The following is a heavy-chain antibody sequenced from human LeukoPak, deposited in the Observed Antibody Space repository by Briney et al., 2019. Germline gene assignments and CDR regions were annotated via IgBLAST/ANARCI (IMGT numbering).Heavy chain of an antibody. CDR1: GGSVSSGSYY. V-gene: IGHV4-61*01. Sequence: SETLSLTCTVSGGSVSSGSYYWGWIRQPPGKGLEWIGDIYYSGSTNYHRSLKSRLTISVDASKNQFSLRASSVTAADTAVYYCARHGPLSRFSSSSGWFDPWGQGTLVTVSS. J-gene: IGHJ5*02. D-gene: IGHD6-6*01. CDR2: IYYSGST. CDR3: ARHGPLSRFSSSSGWFDP.